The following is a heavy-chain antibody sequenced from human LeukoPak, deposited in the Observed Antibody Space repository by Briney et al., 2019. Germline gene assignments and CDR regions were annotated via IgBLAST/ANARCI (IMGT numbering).Heavy chain of an antibody. CDR2: INHSGST. Sequence: SETLSLTCAVYGGSFSGYYWSWIRQPPGKGLEWIGEINHSGSTNYNPSLKSRVTISVDTSKNQFSLKLSSVTAADTAVYYCARSGYSYGWYYYYGMDVWGQGTLVTVSS. CDR1: GGSFSGYY. CDR3: ARSGYSYGWYYYYGMDV. V-gene: IGHV4-34*01. D-gene: IGHD5-18*01. J-gene: IGHJ6*02.